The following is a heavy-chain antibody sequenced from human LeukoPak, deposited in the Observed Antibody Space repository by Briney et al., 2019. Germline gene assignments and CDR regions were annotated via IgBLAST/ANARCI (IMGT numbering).Heavy chain of an antibody. Sequence: GESLKISCKGSGYSFTSYWIGWVRQMPGKGLEWMGIIYPGDSDTRYSPSFQGQVTISADKSISTAYLQWSSLKASDTAMYYCARTYYDILTGYPNGPYYFDYWGQGTLVTVSS. CDR3: ARTYYDILTGYPNGPYYFDY. CDR2: IYPGDSDT. D-gene: IGHD3-9*01. V-gene: IGHV5-51*01. CDR1: GYSFTSYW. J-gene: IGHJ4*02.